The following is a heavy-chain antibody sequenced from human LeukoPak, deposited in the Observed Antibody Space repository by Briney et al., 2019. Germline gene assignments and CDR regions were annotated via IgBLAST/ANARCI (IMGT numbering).Heavy chain of an antibody. CDR1: GFTFSSYW. J-gene: IGHJ6*03. Sequence: GGSLRLSCAASGFTFSSYWMHWVRQAPGKGLVWVSRINTDGSSTNYADSVKGRFTISRDNSKNTLYLQMNSLRAEDTAVYYCAKDRPSSGWYVYYYYMDVWGKGTTVTISS. CDR3: AKDRPSSGWYVYYYYMDV. CDR2: INTDGSST. V-gene: IGHV3-74*01. D-gene: IGHD6-19*01.